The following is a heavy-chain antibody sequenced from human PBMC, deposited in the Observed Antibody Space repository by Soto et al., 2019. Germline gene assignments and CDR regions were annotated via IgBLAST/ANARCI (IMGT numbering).Heavy chain of an antibody. CDR3: AREGGGSYSRDYYYGMDV. Sequence: ASVKVSCKASGYTFTGYYMHWVRQAPGQGLEWMGWINPNSGGTNYAQKFQGWVTMTRDTSISTAYMELSRLRSDDTAVYYCAREGGGSYSRDYYYGMDVWGQGTTVTVSS. CDR2: INPNSGGT. CDR1: GYTFTGYY. J-gene: IGHJ6*02. D-gene: IGHD1-26*01. V-gene: IGHV1-2*04.